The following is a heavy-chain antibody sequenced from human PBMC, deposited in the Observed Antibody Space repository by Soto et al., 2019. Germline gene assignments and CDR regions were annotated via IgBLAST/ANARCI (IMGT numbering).Heavy chain of an antibody. V-gene: IGHV4-31*03. J-gene: IGHJ4*02. Sequence: QVQLQESGPGLVKPSQTLSLTCTVSGGSISSGGYYWSWIRQHPGKGLEWIGYIYYSGSTYYNPSLKSRVTISVDTSKNQFSLKLSSVTAADTAVYYCARDTGGYYDSSGYYWNRFDYWGQGTLVTVSS. CDR3: ARDTGGYYDSSGYYWNRFDY. D-gene: IGHD3-22*01. CDR2: IYYSGST. CDR1: GGSISSGGYY.